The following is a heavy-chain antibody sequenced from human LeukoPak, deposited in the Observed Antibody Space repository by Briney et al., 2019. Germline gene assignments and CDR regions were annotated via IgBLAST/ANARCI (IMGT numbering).Heavy chain of an antibody. CDR1: GGSISSGSYY. CDR3: ASAHSYDAFDI. Sequence: RSSQTLSLTCTVSGGSISSGSYYWSWIRQPAGKGLEWIGRIYTSGSTNYNLSLKSRVTISVDTSKNQFSLKLSSVTAADTAVYYCASAHSYDAFDIWGQGTMVTVSS. D-gene: IGHD3-10*01. J-gene: IGHJ3*02. CDR2: IYTSGST. V-gene: IGHV4-61*02.